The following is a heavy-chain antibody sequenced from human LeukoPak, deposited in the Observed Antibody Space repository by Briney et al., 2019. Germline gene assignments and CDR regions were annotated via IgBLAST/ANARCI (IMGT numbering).Heavy chain of an antibody. CDR2: ISPNSGGT. CDR1: GYTFIGYY. D-gene: IGHD3-9*01. V-gene: IGHV1-2*02. Sequence: ASVKVSCKASGYTFIGYYLHWVRQAPGQGLVWMGWISPNSGGTNYAQKFQGRVTMTGDTSISTAYMELSRLRSDDTAVYYCARDYTPYYDILTGYYNSYYFDYWGQGTLVTVSS. J-gene: IGHJ4*02. CDR3: ARDYTPYYDILTGYYNSYYFDY.